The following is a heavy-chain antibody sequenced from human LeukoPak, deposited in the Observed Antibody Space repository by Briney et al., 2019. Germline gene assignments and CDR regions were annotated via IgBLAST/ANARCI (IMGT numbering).Heavy chain of an antibody. J-gene: IGHJ4*02. CDR3: SRITTNGYFEY. Sequence: GGSLRLSCSASGFTFSSFWMGWVRQAPGKGLEWVASIRWDDERHHVDSVKGRFSVSRDNAKNSLYLQMNRLRAEDTAVYFCSRITTNGYFEYCGQGALVPVSS. CDR2: IRWDDER. V-gene: IGHV3-7*01. CDR1: GFTFSSFW. D-gene: IGHD1-1*01.